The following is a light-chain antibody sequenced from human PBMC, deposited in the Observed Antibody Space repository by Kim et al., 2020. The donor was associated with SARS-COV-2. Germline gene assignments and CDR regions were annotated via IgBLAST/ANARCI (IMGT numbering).Light chain of an antibody. J-gene: IGLJ2*01. CDR3: SAWDRSLDAVV. Sequence: QTATSPGTENSDNVGHQEASWLQQRQGHPPKSLSYGDNNRPSGISERFSASTSGNTASLTITGLQPEDEADYYCSAWDRSLDAVVFGGGTQLTVL. CDR1: SDNVGHQE. V-gene: IGLV10-54*01. CDR2: GDN.